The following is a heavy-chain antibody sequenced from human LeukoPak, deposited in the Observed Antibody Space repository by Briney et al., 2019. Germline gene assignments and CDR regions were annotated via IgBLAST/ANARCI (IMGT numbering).Heavy chain of an antibody. D-gene: IGHD6-13*01. V-gene: IGHV4-39*01. Sequence: SETLSLTCTVSGVSISSSNSYWGWIRQPPGKGLEWIGSIYYSGNTYYNASLKSQVSISIDTSKNQFSLRLTSVTAADTAVYYCARVYSSSWEYFQHWGQGTLVTVSS. CDR1: GVSISSSNSY. CDR3: ARVYSSSWEYFQH. CDR2: IYYSGNT. J-gene: IGHJ1*01.